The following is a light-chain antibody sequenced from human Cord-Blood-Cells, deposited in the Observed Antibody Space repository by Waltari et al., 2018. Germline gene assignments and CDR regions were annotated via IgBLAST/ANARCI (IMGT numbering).Light chain of an antibody. CDR2: GAS. CDR1: QSGSSN. CDR3: QQYNNWPPST. J-gene: IGKJ5*01. V-gene: IGKV3-15*01. Sequence: IVITQSPATLSVSPGERASLSCRASQSGSSNSAWYQQKPGQAPRILIYGASTRATGIPARCSGSRSSAEFTRTISSLQSEDFAVYYCQQYNNWPPSTFGQGTRVEIK.